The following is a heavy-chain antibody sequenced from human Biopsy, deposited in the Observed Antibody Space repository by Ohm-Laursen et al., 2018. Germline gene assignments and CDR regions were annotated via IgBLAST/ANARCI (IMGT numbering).Heavy chain of an antibody. CDR2: IWYDGSSE. CDR1: GFTFSVYA. D-gene: IGHD1-26*01. CDR3: ARDPIVGSKADGMDV. J-gene: IGHJ6*02. V-gene: IGHV3-33*01. Sequence: SLRLSCAASGFTFSVYAMHWVRQAPGKGLEWVAIIWYDGSSEYYADSVKGRFTISKDNSRNTVYLQMNSLRAEDTAIYYCARDPIVGSKADGMDVWGQGTTVTVSS.